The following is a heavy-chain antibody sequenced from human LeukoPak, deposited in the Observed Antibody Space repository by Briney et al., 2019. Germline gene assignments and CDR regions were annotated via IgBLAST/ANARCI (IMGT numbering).Heavy chain of an antibody. J-gene: IGHJ3*01. CDR1: GFTFSSYA. CDR3: ARAYGKWNDVYFYAFDL. V-gene: IGHV3-20*04. Sequence: GGSLRLSCAASGFTFSSYAMSWVRQAPGKGLEWVSNINWNGGSTGYADSVRGRFTISRDNAKNSLYLQMNSLRAEDTALYYCARAYGKWNDVYFYAFDLWGQGTMVTVSS. D-gene: IGHD1-20*01. CDR2: INWNGGST.